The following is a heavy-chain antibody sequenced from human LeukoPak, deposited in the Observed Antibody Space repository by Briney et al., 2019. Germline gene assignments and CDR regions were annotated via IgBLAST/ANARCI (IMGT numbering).Heavy chain of an antibody. CDR1: GFTFSNYD. CDR2: ISRSGSTI. D-gene: IGHD2-21*01. CDR3: ARLPGGVVMNAELY. J-gene: IGHJ4*02. V-gene: IGHV3-48*01. Sequence: GGSLRLSCEASGFTFSNYDMNWVRQAPGKGLEWVSYISRSGSTIYYADSVKGRVTISRDNAKNSLYLQMDSLRAEDTAMYYCARLPGGVVMNAELYWGQGTLVTVSS.